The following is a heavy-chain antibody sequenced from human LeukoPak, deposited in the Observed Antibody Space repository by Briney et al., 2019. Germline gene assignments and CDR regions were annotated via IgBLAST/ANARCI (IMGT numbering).Heavy chain of an antibody. Sequence: GGSLRLSCAASGFTVSSNYMSWVRQAPGKGLVWVSRINTDGSSTSYADSVKGRFTISRDNAKNTLYLQMNSLRAEDTAVYYCARVPYKGMDSGYDYWGQGTLVTVSS. J-gene: IGHJ4*02. CDR1: GFTVSSNY. CDR2: INTDGSST. CDR3: ARVPYKGMDSGYDY. D-gene: IGHD5-12*01. V-gene: IGHV3-74*01.